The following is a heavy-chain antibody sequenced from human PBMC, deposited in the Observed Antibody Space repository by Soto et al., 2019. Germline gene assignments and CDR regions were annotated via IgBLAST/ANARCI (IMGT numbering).Heavy chain of an antibody. J-gene: IGHJ6*02. CDR1: GYTFTSYG. V-gene: IGHV1-18*04. CDR3: ARYEVITFGGVIVLDYFYGMDF. D-gene: IGHD3-16*02. Sequence: QVQLVQSGAEVKKPGASVKVSCKASGYTFTSYGISWVRQAPGQGLEWMGWISAYNGNTNYAQKLQGRVTMTTDTSTRTAYMELRSLISDDTPVYYCARYEVITFGGVIVLDYFYGMDFWGQVTTVTVSS. CDR2: ISAYNGNT.